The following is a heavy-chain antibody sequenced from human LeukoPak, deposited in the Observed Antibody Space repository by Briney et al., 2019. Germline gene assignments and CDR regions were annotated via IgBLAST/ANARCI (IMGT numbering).Heavy chain of an antibody. Sequence: PSETLSLTCTVSGGSISSYYWSWIRQPAGKGLEWIGRIHTSGSTNYNPSLKSRVTMSVDTSKNQFSLKLSSVTAADTAVYYCARDRYYYDSSGYLRLDYWGQGTLVTVSS. J-gene: IGHJ4*02. D-gene: IGHD3-22*01. V-gene: IGHV4-4*07. CDR1: GGSISSYY. CDR3: ARDRYYYDSSGYLRLDY. CDR2: IHTSGST.